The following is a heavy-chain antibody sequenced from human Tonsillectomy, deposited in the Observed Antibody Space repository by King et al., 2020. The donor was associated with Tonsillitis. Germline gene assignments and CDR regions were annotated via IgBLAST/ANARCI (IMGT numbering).Heavy chain of an antibody. CDR2: IYYSGST. CDR3: ARHNRNGDYVEVFDY. Sequence: VQLQESGPGLVKPSETLSLTCTVSGGSISSYYWSWIRQPPGKGLEWIGYIYYSGSTNYNPSLKSRVTISVDTSKNQFSLKLSSVTAADTAVYYCARHNRNGDYVEVFDYWGQGTLVTVSS. CDR1: GGSISSYY. J-gene: IGHJ4*02. V-gene: IGHV4-59*08. D-gene: IGHD4-17*01.